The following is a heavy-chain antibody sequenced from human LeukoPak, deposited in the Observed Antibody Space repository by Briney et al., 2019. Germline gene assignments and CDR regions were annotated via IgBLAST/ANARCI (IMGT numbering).Heavy chain of an antibody. J-gene: IGHJ4*02. CDR1: GFTFSSYA. Sequence: GGSLRLSCAASGFTFSSYAMSWVRQAPGKGLEWVLVISGSGGSTSYADSVKGRFTISRDNSMNTLYLQMNSLRAEDTAVYYCAKDDRIQTRRYSYNYWGQGTLVTVSS. V-gene: IGHV3-23*01. CDR2: ISGSGGST. CDR3: AKDDRIQTRRYSYNY. D-gene: IGHD5-18*01.